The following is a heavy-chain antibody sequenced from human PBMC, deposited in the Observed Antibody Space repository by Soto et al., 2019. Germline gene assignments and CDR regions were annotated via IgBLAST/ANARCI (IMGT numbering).Heavy chain of an antibody. CDR3: ARGLFSPGDYVPYYFDY. CDR1: GGYVSCYY. Sequence: PSETLSLTCSFYGGYVSCYYGSLLRQPPGKGLEWIGEINHSGSTNYNPSLKSRVTISVDTSKNQFSLKLSSVTAADTAVYYCARGLFSPGDYVPYYFDYWGQGTLVTVSS. CDR2: INHSGST. V-gene: IGHV4-34*01. D-gene: IGHD4-17*01. J-gene: IGHJ4*02.